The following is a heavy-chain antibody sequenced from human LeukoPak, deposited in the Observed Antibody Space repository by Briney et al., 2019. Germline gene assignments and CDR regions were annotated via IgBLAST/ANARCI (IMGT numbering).Heavy chain of an antibody. D-gene: IGHD3-22*01. CDR2: IYYSGST. CDR3: AKAVFSYDSSAFFFNP. V-gene: IGHV4-59*01. Sequence: SSETLSLTCTVSGGSISSYYWSWIRQPPGKGLEWIGYIYYSGSTNYNPSVKSRITMSVDISKNHFSLKLSSVTAADTAVYYCAKAVFSYDSSAFFFNPWGQGTLVTVSS. J-gene: IGHJ5*02. CDR1: GGSISSYY.